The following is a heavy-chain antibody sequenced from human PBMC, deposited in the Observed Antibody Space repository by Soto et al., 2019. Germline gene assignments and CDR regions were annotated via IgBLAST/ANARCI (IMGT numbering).Heavy chain of an antibody. V-gene: IGHV3-48*02. CDR3: ARAPGTVSRYYFYAMDV. D-gene: IGHD2-21*02. CDR1: GFTLRDFG. J-gene: IGHJ6*02. Sequence: EMRLGGSGGGLLQPGGSLRLSCVASGFTLRDFGMSWVRQAPGKGLEWVSYISSSGSAIFYADSVRGRFTISRDNAKNSLYMQMNSLRDEVTALYFCARAPGTVSRYYFYAMDVWGQGTAVTVSS. CDR2: ISSSGSAI.